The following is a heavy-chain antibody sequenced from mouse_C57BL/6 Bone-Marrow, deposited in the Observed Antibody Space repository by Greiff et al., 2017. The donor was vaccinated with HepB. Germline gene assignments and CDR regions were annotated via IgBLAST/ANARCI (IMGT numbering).Heavy chain of an antibody. CDR3: ARYEYSKPDCFDY. V-gene: IGHV1-62-2*01. D-gene: IGHD2-5*01. Sequence: VQLQQSGAELVKPGASVKLSCTASGFNFTEYSIHWVKQRPGQGLEWIGWFYPGSGSTKYNEKFKDKATLTADKSSSTVYMELSRLTTEDSAVYFCARYEYSKPDCFDYWGQGTTLTVSS. CDR2: FYPGSGST. J-gene: IGHJ2*01. CDR1: GFNFTEYS.